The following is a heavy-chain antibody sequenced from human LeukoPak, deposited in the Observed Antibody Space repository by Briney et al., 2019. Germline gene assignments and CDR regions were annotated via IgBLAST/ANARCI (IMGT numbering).Heavy chain of an antibody. V-gene: IGHV3-30-3*01. J-gene: IGHJ4*02. CDR1: GFTFSSYA. D-gene: IGHD2-21*02. Sequence: GGSLRLSCAASGFTFSSYAMHWVRQAPGKGLEWVAVISYDGSNKYYADSVKGRFTISRDNSKNTLYLQMNSLRAEDTAVYYCARPPGEYCGGDRDWGQGTLVTVSS. CDR2: ISYDGSNK. CDR3: ARPPGEYCGGDRD.